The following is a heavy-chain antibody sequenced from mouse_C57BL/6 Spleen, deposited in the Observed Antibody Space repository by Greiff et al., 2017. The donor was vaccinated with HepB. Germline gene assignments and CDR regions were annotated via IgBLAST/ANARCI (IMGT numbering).Heavy chain of an antibody. CDR3: ARCGNYDWYFDV. Sequence: VQLQQSGAELARPGASVKMSCKASGYTFTSYTMHWVKQRPGQGLEWIGYINPSSGYTKYNQKFKDKATLTADKSSSTAYMQLSSLTSEDSAVYYCARCGNYDWYFDVWGTGTTVTVSS. CDR2: INPSSGYT. D-gene: IGHD2-1*01. CDR1: GYTFTSYT. V-gene: IGHV1-4*01. J-gene: IGHJ1*03.